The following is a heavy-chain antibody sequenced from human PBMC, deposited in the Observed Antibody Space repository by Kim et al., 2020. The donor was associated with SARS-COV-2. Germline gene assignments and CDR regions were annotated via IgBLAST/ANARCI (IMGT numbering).Heavy chain of an antibody. J-gene: IGHJ4*02. V-gene: IGHV3-30*01. Sequence: VQGRFTISRDNSKNILYVQMNSLKPEDTAVYFCARDLPTYGSGSYYPQGYWGQGTLVTVSS. CDR3: ARDLPTYGSGSYYPQGY. D-gene: IGHD3-10*01.